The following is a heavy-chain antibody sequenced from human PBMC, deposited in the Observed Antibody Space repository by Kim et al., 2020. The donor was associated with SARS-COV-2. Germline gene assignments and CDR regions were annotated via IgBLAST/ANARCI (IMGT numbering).Heavy chain of an antibody. CDR2: INPSGGST. CDR3: ARDRTITRLDRDPDAFDI. V-gene: IGHV1-46*01. Sequence: ASVKVSCKASGYTFTSYYMHWVRQAPGQGLEWMGIINPSGGSTSYAQKFQGRVTMTRDTSTSTVYMELSSLRSEDTAVYYCARDRTITRLDRDPDAFDIWGQGTMVTVSS. D-gene: IGHD3-22*01. CDR1: GYTFTSYY. J-gene: IGHJ3*02.